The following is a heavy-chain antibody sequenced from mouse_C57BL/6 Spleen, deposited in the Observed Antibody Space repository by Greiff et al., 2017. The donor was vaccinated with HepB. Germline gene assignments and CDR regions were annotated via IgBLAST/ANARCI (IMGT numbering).Heavy chain of an antibody. D-gene: IGHD1-1*01. CDR1: GFTFTDYY. V-gene: IGHV7-3*01. Sequence: EVKLMESGGGLVQPGGSLSLSCAASGFTFTDYYMSWVRQPPGKALEWLGFIRNKANGYTTEYSATGKGQFTISRDNSQSILYLQMNALRAEDSATYYCARYAAYSYYFDYWGQGTPLTVSS. CDR2: IRNKANGYTT. J-gene: IGHJ2*01. CDR3: ARYAAYSYYFDY.